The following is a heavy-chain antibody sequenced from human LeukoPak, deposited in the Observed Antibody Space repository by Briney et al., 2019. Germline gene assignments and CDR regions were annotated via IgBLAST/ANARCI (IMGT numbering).Heavy chain of an antibody. J-gene: IGHJ2*01. CDR1: GFIFSSYA. D-gene: IGHD2-15*01. CDR2: ISSSGSTI. Sequence: GGSLRLSCAASGFIFSSYAMSWVRQAPGKGLEWVSYISSSGSTIYYADSVKGRFTISRDNAKNSLYLQMNSLRAEDTAVYYCARDGSEDYALGPFDLWGRGTLVTVSS. CDR3: ARDGSEDYALGPFDL. V-gene: IGHV3-48*03.